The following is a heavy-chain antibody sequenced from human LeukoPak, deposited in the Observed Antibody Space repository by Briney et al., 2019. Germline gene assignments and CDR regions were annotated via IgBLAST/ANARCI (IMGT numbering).Heavy chain of an antibody. Sequence: PGGSLRLSCAASGFTFSSYGMSWVRQAPGKGLEWVSAISGSGGSTYYADSVKGRFTISRDNSKNTLYLQMNSLSPEDTAVYYCAKEPPITMIVVDSVNYFDYWGQGTLVTVSS. CDR2: ISGSGGST. D-gene: IGHD3-22*01. CDR1: GFTFSSYG. J-gene: IGHJ4*02. CDR3: AKEPPITMIVVDSVNYFDY. V-gene: IGHV3-23*01.